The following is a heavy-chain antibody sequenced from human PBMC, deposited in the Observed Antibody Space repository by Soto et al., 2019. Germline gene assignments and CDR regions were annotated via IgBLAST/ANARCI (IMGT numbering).Heavy chain of an antibody. V-gene: IGHV3-23*01. CDR1: GFSFSDYA. CDR3: AKRSPYSSGWYSPIFDY. J-gene: IGHJ4*02. D-gene: IGHD6-13*01. Sequence: GGSLRLSCAASGFSFSDYAMSWVRQAPGKGLEWVSVISESGGSTHYADSVRGRFTVSRDNSKNSLSLRMNSLRDEDTAVYFCAKRSPYSSGWYSPIFDYWGQGALVTVSS. CDR2: ISESGGST.